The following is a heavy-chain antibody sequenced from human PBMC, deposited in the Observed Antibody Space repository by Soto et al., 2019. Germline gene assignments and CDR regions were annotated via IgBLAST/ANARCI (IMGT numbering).Heavy chain of an antibody. CDR3: ARNYQLLSSYYYGMDV. J-gene: IGHJ6*02. D-gene: IGHD2-2*01. Sequence: GASVKVSCKASGYTFIGYYMHWVRQAPGQGLEWMGWINPNSGGTNYAQKFQGRVTMTRDTSISTAYMELSRLRSDDTAVYYCARNYQLLSSYYYGMDVWGQGTTVTVSS. CDR1: GYTFIGYY. V-gene: IGHV1-2*02. CDR2: INPNSGGT.